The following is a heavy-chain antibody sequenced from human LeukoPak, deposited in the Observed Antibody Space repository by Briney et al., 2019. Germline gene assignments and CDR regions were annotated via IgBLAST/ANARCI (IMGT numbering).Heavy chain of an antibody. Sequence: GASVKVSCKASGYTFTSYYMHWVRQAPGQGLEWMGLINPRGGSTSYAQKFQGRVTMTRGMSTSTVHMELSSLRSEDTAVYYCARDQEGDYFDYWGQGTLVTVSS. J-gene: IGHJ4*02. V-gene: IGHV1-46*01. CDR2: INPRGGST. CDR3: ARDQEGDYFDY. CDR1: GYTFTSYY.